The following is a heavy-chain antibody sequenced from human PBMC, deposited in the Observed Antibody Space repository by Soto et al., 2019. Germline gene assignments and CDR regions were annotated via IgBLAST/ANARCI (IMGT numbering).Heavy chain of an antibody. CDR1: GFTFSSYW. D-gene: IGHD3-16*02. Sequence: PGGSLRLSCAASGFTFSSYWMHWVRQAPGKGLVWVSRINSDGSSTSYADSVKGRFTISRDNAKNTLYLQMNSLRAEDTAVYYCARVMDMITFGGVIAPMGAFDIWGQGTMVTVSS. V-gene: IGHV3-74*01. J-gene: IGHJ3*02. CDR2: INSDGSST. CDR3: ARVMDMITFGGVIAPMGAFDI.